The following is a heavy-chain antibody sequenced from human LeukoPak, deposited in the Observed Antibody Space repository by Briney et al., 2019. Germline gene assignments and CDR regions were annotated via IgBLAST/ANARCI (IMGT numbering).Heavy chain of an antibody. Sequence: SETLSLTCTVSGGSISSGGYYWSWIRQHPGKGLEWIGYIYYSGSTYYNPSLKSRVTISVDTSKNQFSLKLSSVTAADTAVYYCARDRPGLAIDYWGQGTLVTVSS. CDR2: IYYSGST. CDR1: GGSISSGGYY. J-gene: IGHJ4*02. CDR3: ARDRPGLAIDY. D-gene: IGHD6-19*01. V-gene: IGHV4-31*03.